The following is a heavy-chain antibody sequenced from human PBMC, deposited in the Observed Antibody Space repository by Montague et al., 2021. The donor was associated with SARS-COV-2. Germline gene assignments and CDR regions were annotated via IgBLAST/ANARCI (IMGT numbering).Heavy chain of an antibody. J-gene: IGHJ3*02. CDR1: GGSISSGGYY. CDR3: ARARITMIVVINAFDI. D-gene: IGHD3-22*01. Sequence: TLSLTCTVSGGSISSGGYYWIWIRQHPGKGLEWIGYIYYSGSTYYNPSLKSRVTLSVDTSKNQFSLKLSSVTAADTAVYYCARARITMIVVINAFDIWGQGTLVTVSS. V-gene: IGHV4-31*03. CDR2: IYYSGST.